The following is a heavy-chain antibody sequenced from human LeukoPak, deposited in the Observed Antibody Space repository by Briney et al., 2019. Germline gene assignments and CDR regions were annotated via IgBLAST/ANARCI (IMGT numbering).Heavy chain of an antibody. CDR3: AGLKGYRYCYGGWFDP. D-gene: IGHD5-18*01. V-gene: IGHV4-59*08. J-gene: IGHJ5*02. Sequence: PSETLSLTCTVSGGSISSYHWSWIRQPPGKGLEWIGYIYYSGSTNYNPSLKSRVTISVDTSKNQFSLKLSSVTAADTAVYYCAGLKGYRYCYGGWFDPWGQGTLVTVSS. CDR1: GGSISSYH. CDR2: IYYSGST.